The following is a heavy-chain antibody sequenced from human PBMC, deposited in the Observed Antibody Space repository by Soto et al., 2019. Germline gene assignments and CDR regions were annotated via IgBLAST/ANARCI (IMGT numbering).Heavy chain of an antibody. J-gene: IGHJ4*02. CDR2: IKSKTDGGTT. V-gene: IGHV3-15*01. D-gene: IGHD3-3*01. Sequence: GGSLRLSCAASGFTFSNAWMSWVRQAPGKGLEWVGRIKSKTDGGTTDYAAPVKGRFTISRDDSKNTLYLQMDSLKTEDTAVYYCTTDRLLGYYDFWSGYFEFDYWGQGTLVTVSS. CDR1: GFTFSNAW. CDR3: TTDRLLGYYDFWSGYFEFDY.